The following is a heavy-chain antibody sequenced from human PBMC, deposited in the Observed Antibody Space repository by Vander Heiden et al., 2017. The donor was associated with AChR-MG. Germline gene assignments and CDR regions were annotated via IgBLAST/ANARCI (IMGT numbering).Heavy chain of an antibody. V-gene: IGHV3-30-3*01. CDR3: ARMLYGDLRYFDF. CDR2: LSNDGTHK. CDR1: GIPFRSFT. J-gene: IGHJ4*02. Sequence: VQLVESGGGVVQPGRSLRLSCAASGIPFRSFTMQRLRQTPRTGLEWVANLSNDGTHKNHADSVQGRFTISRDNSKNTLYLQINSLRTEDTAVYYCARMLYGDLRYFDFWGQGTLVTFSS. D-gene: IGHD4-17*01.